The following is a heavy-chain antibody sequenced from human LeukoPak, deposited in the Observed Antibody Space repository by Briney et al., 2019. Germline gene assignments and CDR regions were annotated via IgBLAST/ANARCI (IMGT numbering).Heavy chain of an antibody. CDR1: GGSISSSSYY. CDR2: IYHSGST. Sequence: SETLSLTCTVSGGSISSSSYYWGWIRQPPGKGLEWIGSIYHSGSTYYNPSLKSRVTISVDRSKNQFSLKLSSVTAADTAVYYCARDHGSGARYCSSTSCARRDWFDPWGQGTLVTVSS. D-gene: IGHD2-2*01. CDR3: ARDHGSGARYCSSTSCARRDWFDP. J-gene: IGHJ5*02. V-gene: IGHV4-39*07.